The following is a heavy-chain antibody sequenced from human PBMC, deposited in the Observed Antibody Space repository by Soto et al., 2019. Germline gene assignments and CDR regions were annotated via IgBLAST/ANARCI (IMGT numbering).Heavy chain of an antibody. J-gene: IGHJ3*02. CDR2: IWYDGSNK. V-gene: IGHV3-33*01. CDR3: ARDRDSSGYDAFDI. D-gene: IGHD3-22*01. Sequence: GGSLRLSCAASGFTFSSYGMHWVRQAPGKGLEWVAVIWYDGSNKYYADSVKGRFTISRDNSKNTLYLQMNSLRAEDTAVYYCARDRDSSGYDAFDIWGQGTMVTVSS. CDR1: GFTFSSYG.